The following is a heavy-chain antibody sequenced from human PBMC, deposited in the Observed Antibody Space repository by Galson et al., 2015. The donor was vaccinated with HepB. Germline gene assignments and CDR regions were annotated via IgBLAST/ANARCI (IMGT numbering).Heavy chain of an antibody. CDR2: INSDGSST. Sequence: SLRLSCAASGFTFSSYWMHWVRQAPGKGLVWVSRINSDGSSTSYADSVKGRFTISRDNAKNTLYLQVNSLRAEDTAVYYCASHGIVGATEVWFDPWGQGTLVTVSS. J-gene: IGHJ5*02. D-gene: IGHD1-26*01. V-gene: IGHV3-74*01. CDR3: ASHGIVGATEVWFDP. CDR1: GFTFSSYW.